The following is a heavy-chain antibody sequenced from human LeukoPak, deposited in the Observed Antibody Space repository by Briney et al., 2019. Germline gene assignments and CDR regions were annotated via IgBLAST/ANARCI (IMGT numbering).Heavy chain of an antibody. Sequence: GESLKISCKASGYSFNNYWIGWVRQMPGKGLEWMGSVYPGDSEIRYSPSFEGQVTISADKSTSTAYLQWGNLKAPDTAIYYCATYSTTWYPPHYWGQGALVTVSS. J-gene: IGHJ4*02. CDR2: VYPGDSEI. CDR3: ATYSTTWYPPHY. V-gene: IGHV5-51*01. D-gene: IGHD6-13*01. CDR1: GYSFNNYW.